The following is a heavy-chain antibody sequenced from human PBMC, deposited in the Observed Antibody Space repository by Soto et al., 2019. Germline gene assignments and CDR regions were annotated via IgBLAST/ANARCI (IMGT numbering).Heavy chain of an antibody. CDR2: IYPDDSDA. Sequence: EESLRISWQGSGYSFPDDLIGWLRQMPGKGLEWMGIIYPDDSDAKYSPSFQGQVTMSADKSINTAYLQWSSLKASDTAMYFCARDGLSSSTSFDYWGQGTLVTVSS. CDR3: ARDGLSSSTSFDY. J-gene: IGHJ4*02. D-gene: IGHD6-6*01. V-gene: IGHV5-51*01. CDR1: GYSFPDDL.